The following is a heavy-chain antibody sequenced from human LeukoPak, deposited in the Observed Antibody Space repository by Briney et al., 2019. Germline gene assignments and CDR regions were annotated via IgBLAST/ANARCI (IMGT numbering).Heavy chain of an antibody. CDR1: GFTFNSYT. CDR3: ARGDYDLSGSYHYGMDV. Sequence: GGSLRLSCAAPGFTFNSYTMHWVRQAPGKGLEWVAVMSSDGNKKFYAEYVKGRFTISRDNSENTLYLEMNSLRGEDTAVYYCARGDYDLSGSYHYGMDVWGQGTTVTVSS. CDR2: MSSDGNKK. V-gene: IGHV3-30-3*01. D-gene: IGHD3-10*01. J-gene: IGHJ6*02.